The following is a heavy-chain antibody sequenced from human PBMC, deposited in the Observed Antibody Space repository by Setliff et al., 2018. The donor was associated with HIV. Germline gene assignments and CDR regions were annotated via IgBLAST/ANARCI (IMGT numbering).Heavy chain of an antibody. D-gene: IGHD5-12*01. Sequence: SETLSLTCSVSGVSISSYYWSWIRHSPGKGLEWIGIIFPGGATNYNPSLTSRVTIPVDTSKNHLFLKLTSVTTADTAVYFCAKSSPSIGYITDCWGQGAPVTVSS. CDR2: IFPGGAT. V-gene: IGHV4-59*01. CDR3: AKSSPSIGYITDC. CDR1: GVSISSYY. J-gene: IGHJ4*02.